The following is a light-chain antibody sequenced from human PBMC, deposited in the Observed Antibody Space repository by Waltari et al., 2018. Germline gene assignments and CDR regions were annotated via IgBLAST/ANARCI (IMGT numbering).Light chain of an antibody. CDR3: QAWDSSTASYV. V-gene: IGLV3-1*01. CDR1: NLGDKY. Sequence: SYELTQPPSVSVSPGQTASITCSGDNLGDKYACWYQQKPGRAPGLVIYQDSKRPSGIPERFSGSNSGNTATLTISGTQAMDEADYYCQAWDSSTASYVFGTGTKVTVL. CDR2: QDS. J-gene: IGLJ1*01.